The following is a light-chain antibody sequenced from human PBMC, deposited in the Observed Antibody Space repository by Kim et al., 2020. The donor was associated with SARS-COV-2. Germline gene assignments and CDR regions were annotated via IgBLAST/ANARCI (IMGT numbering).Light chain of an antibody. CDR2: SAS. V-gene: IGKV1-27*01. CDR1: QTISNF. CDR3: QRYNSVPQA. Sequence: ASVGDSVTITCRASQTISNFLAWFQQKPGMVPKLLIYSASTLHSGVPSRFSGSGSGTHFTLTISSLQPEDVATYYCQRYNSVPQAFGQGTKVDIK. J-gene: IGKJ1*01.